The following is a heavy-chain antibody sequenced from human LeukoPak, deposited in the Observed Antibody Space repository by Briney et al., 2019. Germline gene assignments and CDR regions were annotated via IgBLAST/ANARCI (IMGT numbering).Heavy chain of an antibody. CDR3: ARTSSSGLVGGHYFDY. D-gene: IGHD6-19*01. J-gene: IGHJ4*02. Sequence: SETLSLTCTVSGYSISSGYYWGWIRQPPGKGLQWIGSIHHSGSTYYNPSLKSRVTISVDTSKNQFSLKLSSVTAADTAVYYCARTSSSGLVGGHYFDYWGQGTLVTVSS. V-gene: IGHV4-38-2*02. CDR2: IHHSGST. CDR1: GYSISSGYY.